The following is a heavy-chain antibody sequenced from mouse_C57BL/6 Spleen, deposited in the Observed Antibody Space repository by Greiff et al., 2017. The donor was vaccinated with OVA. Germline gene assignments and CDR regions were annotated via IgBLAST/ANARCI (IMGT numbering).Heavy chain of an antibody. CDR1: GYTFTSYW. J-gene: IGHJ2*01. CDR2: IDPSDSYP. V-gene: IGHV1-69*01. Sequence: QVQLQQPGAELVMPGASVKLSCKASGYTFTSYWMHWVKQRPGQGLEWIGEIDPSDSYPNYNQKFKGKSTLTVDKSSSTAYMQLSSLTSEDSAVYYCARLDYYGSSYYVDYWGQGTTLTVSS. CDR3: ARLDYYGSSYYVDY. D-gene: IGHD1-1*01.